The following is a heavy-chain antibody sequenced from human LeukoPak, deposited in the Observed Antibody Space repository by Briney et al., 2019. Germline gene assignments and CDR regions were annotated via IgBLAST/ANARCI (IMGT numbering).Heavy chain of an antibody. CDR3: ARLQARTVDHADY. D-gene: IGHD4-11*01. J-gene: IGHJ4*02. CDR1: GYRFSSYW. Sequence: GESLKISCKGSGYRFSSYWIGWVCQMPGKGLEWMGIIYPGDSDTRYSPSFQGQVTISVDKSVSTAYLQWNSLTASDTATYYCARLQARTVDHADYWGQGTLVTVSS. CDR2: IYPGDSDT. V-gene: IGHV5-51*01.